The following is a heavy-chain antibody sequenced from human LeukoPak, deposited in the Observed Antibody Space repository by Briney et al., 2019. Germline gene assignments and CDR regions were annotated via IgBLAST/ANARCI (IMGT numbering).Heavy chain of an antibody. J-gene: IGHJ4*02. D-gene: IGHD2-8*01. V-gene: IGHV4-59*08. CDR2: IYYSGTT. CDR3: ARHSYAGSQYYFDY. CDR1: GGSIGTYS. Sequence: SETLSLTCTVSGGSIGTYSWNWIRQPPGKGLEWIGYIYYSGTTNYNPSLKSRVTISVDTSKNQFSLRLSSVTAADTAVYYCARHSYAGSQYYFDYWGQGTLVTVSS.